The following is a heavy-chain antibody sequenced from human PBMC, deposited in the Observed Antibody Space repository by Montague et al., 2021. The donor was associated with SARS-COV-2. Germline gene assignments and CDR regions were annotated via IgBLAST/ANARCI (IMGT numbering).Heavy chain of an antibody. J-gene: IGHJ4*02. CDR2: ISSDTLHT. CDR1: RFTFSTYS. Sequence: SLRLSCATSRFTFSTYSISWVRQAPGTGLEWVSTISSDTLHTYYADSVKGRFTISRDNSKNELYLQMNSLRAEDMAVYYCARGGGIDVWASFDHWGQGTLVTVSS. V-gene: IGHV3-21*01. D-gene: IGHD3-16*01. CDR3: ARGGGIDVWASFDH.